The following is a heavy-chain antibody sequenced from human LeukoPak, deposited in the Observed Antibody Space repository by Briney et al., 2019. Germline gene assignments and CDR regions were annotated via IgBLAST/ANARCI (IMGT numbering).Heavy chain of an antibody. D-gene: IGHD6-19*01. J-gene: IGHJ4*02. Sequence: SQTLSLTCTVSGGSISSYYWSWIRQPPGKGLEWIGYIYYSGSTNYNPSLKSRVTISVDTSKNQFSLKLSSVTAADTAVYYCARNPSSGWLDYWGQGTLVTVSS. CDR3: ARNPSSGWLDY. V-gene: IGHV4-59*01. CDR1: GGSISSYY. CDR2: IYYSGST.